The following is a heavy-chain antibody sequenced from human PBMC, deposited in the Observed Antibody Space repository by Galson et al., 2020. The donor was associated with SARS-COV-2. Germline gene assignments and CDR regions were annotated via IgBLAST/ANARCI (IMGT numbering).Heavy chain of an antibody. Sequence: ETSETLSLTCTVSGGSISSYYWSWIRQPPGKGLEWIGYIYYSGSTNYNPSLKSRVTISVDTSKNQFSLKLSSVTAADMAVYYCARVEYSSSLGAMDVWGQGTTVTVSS. CDR3: ARVEYSSSLGAMDV. CDR2: IYYSGST. J-gene: IGHJ6*02. D-gene: IGHD6-6*01. CDR1: GGSISSYY. V-gene: IGHV4-59*01.